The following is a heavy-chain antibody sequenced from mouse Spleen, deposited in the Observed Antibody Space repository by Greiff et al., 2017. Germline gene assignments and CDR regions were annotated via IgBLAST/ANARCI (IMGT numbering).Heavy chain of an antibody. CDR3: AREPGRGFAY. V-gene: IGHV1-64*01. Sequence: QVQLQQSGAELVKPGASVKLSCKASGYTFTSYWMHWVKQRPGQGLEWIGMIHPNSGSTNYNEKFKSKATLTVDKSSSTAYMQLSSLTSEDSAVYYCAREPGRGFAYWGQGTLVTVSA. CDR1: GYTFTSYW. CDR2: IHPNSGST. J-gene: IGHJ3*01. D-gene: IGHD3-1*01.